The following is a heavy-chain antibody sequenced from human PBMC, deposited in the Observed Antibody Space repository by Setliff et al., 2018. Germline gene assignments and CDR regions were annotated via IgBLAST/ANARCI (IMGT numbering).Heavy chain of an antibody. Sequence: SETLSLTCTVSGDSISSYYWSWIRQPPGKGLEWIGYIYYTGTTNYSPSLKGRVTISVDTSKNQFFLRLTSMTPADTAVYYCARLVRYCTRTSCQRTPGAEYWGQGTMVTVSS. CDR3: ARLVRYCTRTSCQRTPGAEY. CDR2: IYYTGTT. V-gene: IGHV4-59*01. D-gene: IGHD2-2*01. CDR1: GDSISSYY. J-gene: IGHJ4*03.